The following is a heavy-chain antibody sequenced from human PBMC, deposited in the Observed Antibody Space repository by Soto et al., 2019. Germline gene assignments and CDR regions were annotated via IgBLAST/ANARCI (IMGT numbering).Heavy chain of an antibody. CDR1: GYTFTRYD. CDR2: MNPNSGNT. CDR3: ARTYYYGSGSSNYYMDV. J-gene: IGHJ6*03. D-gene: IGHD3-10*01. V-gene: IGHV1-8*01. Sequence: ASVKVSCKASGYTFTRYDINWVRQATGQGLEWMGWMNPNSGNTGYAQKFQGRVTMTRNTSISTAYMELSSLRSEDTAVYYCARTYYYGSGSSNYYMDVWGKGTTVTVSS.